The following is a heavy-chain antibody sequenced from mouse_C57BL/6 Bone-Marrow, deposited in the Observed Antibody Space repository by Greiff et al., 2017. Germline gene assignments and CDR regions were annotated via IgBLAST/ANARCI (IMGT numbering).Heavy chain of an antibody. V-gene: IGHV5-17*01. Sequence: DVQLVESGGGLVKPGGSLKLSCAASGFTFSDYGMHWVRQAPEKGLVWVAYISSGSSTIYYADTVKGRFTISRDNAKNTLFLQMTSLRSEDTAMYYCARGDYGSSFDYWGQGTTLTVSS. D-gene: IGHD1-1*01. CDR2: ISSGSSTI. CDR1: GFTFSDYG. J-gene: IGHJ2*01. CDR3: ARGDYGSSFDY.